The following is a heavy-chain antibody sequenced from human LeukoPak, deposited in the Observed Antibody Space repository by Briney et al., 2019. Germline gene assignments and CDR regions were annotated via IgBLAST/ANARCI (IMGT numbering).Heavy chain of an antibody. CDR1: TVISRNSW. CDR2: ITIDGSST. V-gene: IGHV3-74*03. Sequence: GSLRLSCVASTVISRNSWMHWVRQAPGKGLVWVSRITIDGSSTAYADFVKGRFTISRDSAKNTLYLQMNSLRAEDTAVYYCTRDRFYAMDAWGQGTTVTV. CDR3: TRDRFYAMDA. J-gene: IGHJ6*02.